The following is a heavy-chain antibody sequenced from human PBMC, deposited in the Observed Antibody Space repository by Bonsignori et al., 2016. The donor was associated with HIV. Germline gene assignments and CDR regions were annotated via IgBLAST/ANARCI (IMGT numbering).Heavy chain of an antibody. CDR3: ARASPYHDYMDV. CDR2: INPNSGGT. J-gene: IGHJ6*03. V-gene: IGHV1-2*02. Sequence: WVRQAPGQGLEWMGWINPNSGGTNYAQKFQGRVTMTRDTSISTAYMELSRLRSDDTAVYYCARASPYHDYMDVWGKGTTVTVSS.